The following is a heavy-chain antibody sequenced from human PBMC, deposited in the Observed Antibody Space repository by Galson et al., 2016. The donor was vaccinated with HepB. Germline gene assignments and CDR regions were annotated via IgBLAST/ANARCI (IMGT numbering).Heavy chain of an antibody. D-gene: IGHD4-17*01. J-gene: IGHJ4*02. CDR3: ARPHYEVGLIDY. CDR1: GFTFSNYG. Sequence: SLRLSCAASGFTFSNYGIHWVRQAPGKGLEWVACIFYNGLNIHYPHSLKGRFTISRDNSKSTVYLEMNSLRPEDTAVYYCARPHYEVGLIDYWGQGTVVTVSS. V-gene: IGHV3-30*03. CDR2: IFYNGLNI.